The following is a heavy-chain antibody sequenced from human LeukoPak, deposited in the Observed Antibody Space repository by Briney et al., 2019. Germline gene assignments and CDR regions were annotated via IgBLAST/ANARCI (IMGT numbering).Heavy chain of an antibody. CDR3: ARVWFGELSLYGMDV. J-gene: IGHJ6*02. Sequence: AETLSLTCAVSGGSISSSNWWSWGRAPAGKGVERSGEIYHSGSTNYNPYIKSRVTISVDKSKNQFSLRLSSVTAADTAVYYCARVWFGELSLYGMDVWGQGTTVTVSS. CDR2: IYHSGST. D-gene: IGHD3-10*01. V-gene: IGHV4-4*02. CDR1: GGSISSSNW.